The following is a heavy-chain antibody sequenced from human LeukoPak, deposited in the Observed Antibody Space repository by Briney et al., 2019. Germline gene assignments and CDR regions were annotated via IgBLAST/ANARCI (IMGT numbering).Heavy chain of an antibody. CDR2: IHYTGAT. CDR1: GFTVSSNY. Sequence: NPGGSLRLSCAASGFTVSSNYMSWIRQTPGRGLEWVGEIHYTGATSYNPSLKSRATISTDTSKDQFSLRLSSVTAADTAVYYCARGNILTGYCFDFWGQGALVTVSS. V-gene: IGHV4-34*01. J-gene: IGHJ4*02. CDR3: ARGNILTGYCFDF. D-gene: IGHD3-9*01.